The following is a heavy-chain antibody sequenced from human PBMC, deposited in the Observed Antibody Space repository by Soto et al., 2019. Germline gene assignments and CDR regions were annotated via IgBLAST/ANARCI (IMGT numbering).Heavy chain of an antibody. Sequence: SETLSLTCTVSGGSISSSSYYWGWIRQPPGKGLEWIGSIYYSGSTYYNPSLKSRVTISVDTSKNQFSLKLSSVTAADTAVYYCARRGALYYCDYGAFDIWGQGTMVTVSS. V-gene: IGHV4-39*01. J-gene: IGHJ3*02. CDR1: GGSISSSSYY. CDR3: ARRGALYYCDYGAFDI. D-gene: IGHD3-22*01. CDR2: IYYSGST.